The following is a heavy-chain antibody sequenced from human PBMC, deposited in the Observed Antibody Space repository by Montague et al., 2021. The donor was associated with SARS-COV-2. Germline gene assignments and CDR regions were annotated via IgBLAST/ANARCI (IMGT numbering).Heavy chain of an antibody. D-gene: IGHD3-22*01. V-gene: IGHV4-34*12. J-gene: IGHJ4*02. CDR3: ATHQSGTMMAY. CDR1: DGSFSDYS. Sequence: SETLSLTCAVYDGSFSDYSWTWIRQPPGKGLERVGTIFYSGSAYYNPSLKSRVTVSVDTSKNQFSLKLSSGTAADTAVYYCATHQSGTMMAYWGQGTLVTVPS. CDR2: IFYSGSA.